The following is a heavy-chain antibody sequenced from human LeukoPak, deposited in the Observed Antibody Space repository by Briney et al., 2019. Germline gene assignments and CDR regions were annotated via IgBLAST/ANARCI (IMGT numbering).Heavy chain of an antibody. CDR2: ISAYNGNT. CDR3: ARDGRQDGRFEY. CDR1: GYTFTSYG. V-gene: IGHV1-18*01. Sequence: SVKVSCKASGYTFTSYGISWVRQAPGQGPEWMGWISAYNGNTYYAQNLQGRVTMTTDTSTSTAYMELRSLRSDDTAVYYCARDGRQDGRFEYWGQGTLVTVSS. J-gene: IGHJ4*02.